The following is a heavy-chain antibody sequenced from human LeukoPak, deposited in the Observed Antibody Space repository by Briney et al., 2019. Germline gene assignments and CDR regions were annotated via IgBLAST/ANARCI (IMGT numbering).Heavy chain of an antibody. V-gene: IGHV3-30*03. CDR3: ASPGGRYSSGTTH. D-gene: IGHD6-25*01. CDR2: ISYDGSNK. CDR1: GFTFSSYG. Sequence: PGRSLRLSCAASGFTFSSYGMHWVRQAPGKGLEWVAVISYDGSNKYYADSVKGRFTISRDNSKNTLYLQMNSLRAEDTAVYYCASPGGRYSSGTTHWGQGTLVTVSS. J-gene: IGHJ4*02.